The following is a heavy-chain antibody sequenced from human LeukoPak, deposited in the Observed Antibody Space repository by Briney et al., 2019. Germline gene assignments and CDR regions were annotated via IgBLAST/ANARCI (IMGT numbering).Heavy chain of an antibody. CDR1: GGTFISYA. CDR2: IIPILGIA. Sequence: GASVKVSCKASGGTFISYAISWGRQAPGQGLEWMGRIIPILGIANYAQNFQGRVTITADKSTSTAYMELSRLTSEDTAVYYCARDHGPSSYFDYWGQGTLVTVSS. V-gene: IGHV1-69*04. CDR3: ARDHGPSSYFDY. J-gene: IGHJ4*02.